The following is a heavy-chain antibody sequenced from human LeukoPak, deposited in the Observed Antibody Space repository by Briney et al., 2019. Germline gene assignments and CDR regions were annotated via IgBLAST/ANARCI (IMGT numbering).Heavy chain of an antibody. D-gene: IGHD3-22*01. CDR2: IWYDGSNK. CDR1: GFTFSSYG. V-gene: IGHV3-33*01. J-gene: IGHJ4*02. Sequence: QAGGSLRLSCAASGFTFSSYGMHWVRQAPGKGLEWVAVIWYDGSNKYYADSVKGRFTISRDNSKNTLYLQMNSLRAEDTAVYYCARVYYDSSGYYWIDYWGQGTLVTVSS. CDR3: ARVYYDSSGYYWIDY.